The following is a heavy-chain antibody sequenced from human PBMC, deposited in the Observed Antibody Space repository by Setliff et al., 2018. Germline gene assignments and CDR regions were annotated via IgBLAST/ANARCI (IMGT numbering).Heavy chain of an antibody. CDR2: IYTSGST. V-gene: IGHV4-4*07. J-gene: IGHJ6*02. CDR1: GGSISSYY. D-gene: IGHD3-10*01. Sequence: SETLSLTCTVSGGSISSYYWSWIRQPAGKGLEWIGHIYTSGSTNYNPSLKSRVTMSVDTSKNQFSLKLSSVTAADTGVYYCVRGYGSGSYPYYYGMDVWGQGTKVTVSS. CDR3: VRGYGSGSYPYYYGMDV.